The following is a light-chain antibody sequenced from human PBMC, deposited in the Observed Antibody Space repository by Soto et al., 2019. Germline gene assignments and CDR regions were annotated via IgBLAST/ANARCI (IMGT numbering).Light chain of an antibody. J-gene: IGKJ1*01. CDR2: DAY. CDR1: ETVGLW. Sequence: DIQMTQAPSTLSASVGDRVTITCRADETVGLWLAWYQQRPGKAPKLLIYDAYRLESGVPSRFSGSASGREFALSISSLLPEDFGTYYCQQYNAYPWTFGRGTKVDNK. CDR3: QQYNAYPWT. V-gene: IGKV1-5*01.